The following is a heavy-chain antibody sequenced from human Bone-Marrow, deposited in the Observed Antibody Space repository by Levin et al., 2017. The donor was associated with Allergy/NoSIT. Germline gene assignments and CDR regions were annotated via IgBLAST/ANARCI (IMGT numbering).Heavy chain of an antibody. CDR2: VSSDGSNQ. J-gene: IGHJ6*02. Sequence: GGSLRLSCAASTFTFSRFALHWVRQAPGKGLEWVAVVSSDGSNQDYADSVKGRFTVSRDNSKNTVYLQINSLRAEDTALYYCATGEEASPYYYGMDVWGQGTTVTVSS. CDR3: ATGEEASPYYYGMDV. V-gene: IGHV3-30*04. CDR1: TFTFSRFA.